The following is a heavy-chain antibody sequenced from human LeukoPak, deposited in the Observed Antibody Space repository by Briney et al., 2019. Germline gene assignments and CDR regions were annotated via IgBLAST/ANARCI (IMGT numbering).Heavy chain of an antibody. CDR3: ARHVYGDYGYYYGMDV. CDR2: IYYSGST. D-gene: IGHD4-17*01. CDR1: GGTISSYY. J-gene: IGHJ6*02. Sequence: SETLSLTCTVSGGTISSYYWSWIRQPPGKGLEWIGSIYYSGSTYYNPSLKSRVTISVDTSKNQFSLKLSSVTAADTAVYYCARHVYGDYGYYYGMDVWGQGTTVTVSS. V-gene: IGHV4-39*01.